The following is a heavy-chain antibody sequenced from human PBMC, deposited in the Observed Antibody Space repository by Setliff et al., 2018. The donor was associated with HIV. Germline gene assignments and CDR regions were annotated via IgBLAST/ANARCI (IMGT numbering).Heavy chain of an antibody. CDR1: GGSISSGSYY. Sequence: NPSETLSLTCTVSGGSISSGSYYWSWIRQPAGKGLEWIGRIYTSGSTNYNPSLKSRVTISADTSKNQFSLKLSSVTAADTAVYYCARGKISPRGVVLIDYWGQGTLVTVSS. CDR3: ARGKISPRGVVLIDY. V-gene: IGHV4-61*02. D-gene: IGHD3-22*01. CDR2: IYTSGST. J-gene: IGHJ4*02.